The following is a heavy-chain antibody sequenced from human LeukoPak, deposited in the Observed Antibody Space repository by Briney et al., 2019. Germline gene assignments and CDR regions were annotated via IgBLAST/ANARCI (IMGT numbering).Heavy chain of an antibody. Sequence: ASVKVSCKASGYTFTSYGISWVRQAPGRGLEWMGWISAYNGNTNYAQKLQGRVTMTTDTSTSTAYMELRSLRSDDTAVYYCARDRGIAAAGTRGDYWGQGTLVTVSS. CDR2: ISAYNGNT. D-gene: IGHD6-13*01. J-gene: IGHJ4*02. CDR1: GYTFTSYG. CDR3: ARDRGIAAAGTRGDY. V-gene: IGHV1-18*01.